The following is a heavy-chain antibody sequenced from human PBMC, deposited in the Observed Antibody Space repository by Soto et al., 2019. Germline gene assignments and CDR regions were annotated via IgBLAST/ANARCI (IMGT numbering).Heavy chain of an antibody. J-gene: IGHJ4*02. V-gene: IGHV2-5*02. D-gene: IGHD1-20*01. CDR1: GFSLSSSGEG. CDR2: IYWDDDK. CDR3: AHRKKTITVASYFDY. Sequence: GPTLVNPTQTLTLTCTFSGFSLSSSGEGVGWIRQPPGKALEWLALIYWDDDKRYSPSLKNRLSISRDTSKSQVVLSMTNMDPADTATYYCAHRKKTITVASYFDYWGQGTLVTVSS.